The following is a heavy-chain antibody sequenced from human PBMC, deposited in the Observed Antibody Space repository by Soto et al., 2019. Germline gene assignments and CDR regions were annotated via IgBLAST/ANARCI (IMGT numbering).Heavy chain of an antibody. D-gene: IGHD2-2*01. CDR3: AKGGQLLTAGCGY. Sequence: EVQLVESGGGLVQPGRSLRLSCAASGFTFDDYAMHWVRQAPGKGLEWVSGISWNSGSIGYADSVKGRFTISRDNAKNSLYLQMNSLRAEDTALYYGAKGGQLLTAGCGYWGQGTLVTVSS. V-gene: IGHV3-9*01. J-gene: IGHJ4*02. CDR2: ISWNSGSI. CDR1: GFTFDDYA.